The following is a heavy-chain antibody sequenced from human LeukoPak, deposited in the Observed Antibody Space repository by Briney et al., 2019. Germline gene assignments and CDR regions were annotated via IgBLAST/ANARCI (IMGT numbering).Heavy chain of an antibody. V-gene: IGHV1-69*13. Sequence: SVKVSCKASGYTFTGYYMHWVRQAPGQGLEWMGGIIPIFGTANYAQKFQGRVTITADESTSTAYMELSSLRSEDTAVYYCARDLLGSSDLWGRGTLVTVSS. CDR3: ARDLLGSSDL. CDR1: GYTFTGYY. D-gene: IGHD3-10*01. CDR2: IIPIFGTA. J-gene: IGHJ2*01.